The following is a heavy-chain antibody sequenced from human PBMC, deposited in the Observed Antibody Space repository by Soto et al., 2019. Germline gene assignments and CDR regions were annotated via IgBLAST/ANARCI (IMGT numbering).Heavy chain of an antibody. CDR1: GFTFSIYG. Sequence: GGSLRLSCAASGFTFSIYGMHWVRQAPGKGLEWVAVISYDGSNKYYADSVKGRLTISRDNSRNTLYLQMNSLRAEDTAVYYCAKRRTLDTGMVRYYGMDVWGQGTTVTVSS. V-gene: IGHV3-30*18. J-gene: IGHJ6*02. CDR3: AKRRTLDTGMVRYYGMDV. CDR2: ISYDGSNK. D-gene: IGHD5-18*01.